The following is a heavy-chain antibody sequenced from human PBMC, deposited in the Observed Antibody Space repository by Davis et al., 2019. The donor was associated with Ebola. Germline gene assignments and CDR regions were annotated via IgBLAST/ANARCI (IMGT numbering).Heavy chain of an antibody. CDR3: TREFGGSYDY. CDR2: IRSKAYGGTT. CDR1: GITFGDYA. V-gene: IGHV3-49*04. D-gene: IGHD1-26*01. Sequence: PGGSLRLSCTASGITFGDYAMSWVRQAPGKGLEWVGFIRSKAYGGTTEYAASVKGRFTISRDDSKSIAYLQMNNLKTDDTAFYYCTREFGGSYDYWGQGTLVTVSS. J-gene: IGHJ4*02.